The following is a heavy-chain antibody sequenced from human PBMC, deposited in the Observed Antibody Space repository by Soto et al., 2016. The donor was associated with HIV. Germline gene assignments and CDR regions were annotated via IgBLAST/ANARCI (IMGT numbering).Heavy chain of an antibody. D-gene: IGHD3-22*01. CDR3: ARDGGYYYDSSGYQGAFDI. Sequence: QVQLVQSGAEVKKPGASVKVSCKASGYSFSSYGISWVRQAPGQGLEWMGWISAYNGNTNYAQKLQGRVTMTTDTSTSTAYMELRSLRSDDTAVYYCARDGGYYYDSSGYQGAFDIWGQGTMVTVSS. V-gene: IGHV1-18*01. CDR1: GYSFSSYG. J-gene: IGHJ3*02. CDR2: ISAYNGNT.